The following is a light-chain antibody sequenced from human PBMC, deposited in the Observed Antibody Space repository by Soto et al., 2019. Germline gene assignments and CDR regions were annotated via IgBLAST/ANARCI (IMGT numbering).Light chain of an antibody. CDR2: SNN. CDR3: AAWDDSLSVYV. CDR1: SSNIGNNF. V-gene: IGLV1-47*02. J-gene: IGLJ1*01. Sequence: QSVLTQPPSVSGTPGQRVTISCSGSSSNIGNNFVYWYRQLPGTAPRVLIHSNNQRPSGVPDRFSGSKSGTSASLAISGLQAEDEGDYHCAAWDDSLSVYVFGTGTKLTVL.